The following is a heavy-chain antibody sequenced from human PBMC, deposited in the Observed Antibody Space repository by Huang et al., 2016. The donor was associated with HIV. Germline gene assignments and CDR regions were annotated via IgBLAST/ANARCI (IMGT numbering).Heavy chain of an antibody. CDR2: FDPDDGET. CDR1: GYTLTELS. Sequence: QVQLVQSGAEVKKPGASVRVSCKVSGYTLTELSMHWVRQALGKGLEGMGGFDPDDGETSYAQKCQGRVTMTEDTSTDTAYMELSSLRSEDTAVYYCATVYRRFRNHDSGDYYFDYWDQGTLVTVSS. CDR3: ATVYRRFRNHDSGDYYFDY. V-gene: IGHV1-24*01. D-gene: IGHD3-22*01. J-gene: IGHJ4*02.